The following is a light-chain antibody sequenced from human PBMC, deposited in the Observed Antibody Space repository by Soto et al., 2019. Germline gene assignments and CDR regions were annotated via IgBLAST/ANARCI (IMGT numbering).Light chain of an antibody. V-gene: IGKV3-15*01. CDR1: QSVRNN. CDR2: YAS. J-gene: IGKJ5*01. Sequence: EIMMTQSPATLSVSPGERATLSCRASQSVRNNLAWYQQKPGQAPRILIYYASTRATGIPARFSGSGSGTEFTLTISSLQSEDVALHYCQQYNNGPPITFGQGTRLEIK. CDR3: QQYNNGPPIT.